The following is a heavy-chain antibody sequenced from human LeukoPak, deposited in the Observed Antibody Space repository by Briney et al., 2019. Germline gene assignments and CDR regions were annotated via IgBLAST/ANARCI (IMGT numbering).Heavy chain of an antibody. J-gene: IGHJ4*02. V-gene: IGHV4-30-4*01. CDR3: ARSLVGFDY. D-gene: IGHD3-9*01. Sequence: SETLSLTCTVSGDSISSGDNYWSWIRQPPGKGLEWIGYIYYSESSYYNPSLKSRVTISVDTSMNQFSLKLSSVTAADTAVYYCARSLVGFDYWGQGTLVTVSS. CDR2: IYYSESS. CDR1: GDSISSGDNY.